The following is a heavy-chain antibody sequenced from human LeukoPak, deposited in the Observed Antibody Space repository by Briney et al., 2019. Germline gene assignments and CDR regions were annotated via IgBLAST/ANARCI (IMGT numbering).Heavy chain of an antibody. J-gene: IGHJ4*02. CDR1: GYTLTDLS. Sequence: ASVKVSCKVSGYTLTDLSMHWVRQAPGKGLEWMGGFDPEDGETIYAQKFQGRVTMTEDTSTDTAYMELISLRSEDTAVYYCATDQRAYYDILTGYYNDSVYWGQGTLVTVSS. CDR3: ATDQRAYYDILTGYYNDSVY. V-gene: IGHV1-24*01. CDR2: FDPEDGET. D-gene: IGHD3-9*01.